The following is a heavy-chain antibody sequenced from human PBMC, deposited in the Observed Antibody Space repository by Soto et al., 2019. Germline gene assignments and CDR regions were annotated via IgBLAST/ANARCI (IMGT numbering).Heavy chain of an antibody. V-gene: IGHV1-58*01. CDR2: IVVGSVNT. CDR3: AAVAAPYYYDTSGYYGDAFDI. D-gene: IGHD3-22*01. J-gene: IGHJ3*02. Sequence: SEPVSCLASGFTFPRYAGQWVRQALRQRLEWIGWIVVGSVNTNYAQKFQERVTITRDMSTSTAYMELSSLRSEDTAVYYCAAVAAPYYYDTSGYYGDAFDIWGQGTMVTVSS. CDR1: GFTFPRYA.